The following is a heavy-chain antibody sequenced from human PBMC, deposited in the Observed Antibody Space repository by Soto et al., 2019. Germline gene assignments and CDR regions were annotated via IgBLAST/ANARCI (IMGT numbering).Heavy chain of an antibody. D-gene: IGHD5-12*01. CDR1: GLTFSSYA. J-gene: IGHJ5*02. CDR2: ISGSGGST. Sequence: PGGSLRLSCAASGLTFSSYAMSWVRQAPGKGLEWVSAISGSGGSTYYADSVKGRFTISRDNSKNTLYLQMNSLRAEDTAVYYCAKQGWLRSRYNWFDPWGQGTLVTVSS. CDR3: AKQGWLRSRYNWFDP. V-gene: IGHV3-23*01.